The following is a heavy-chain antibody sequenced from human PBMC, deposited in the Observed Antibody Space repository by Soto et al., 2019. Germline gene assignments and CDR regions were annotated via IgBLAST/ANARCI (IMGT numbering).Heavy chain of an antibody. CDR2: ISYDGSNR. V-gene: IGHV3-30*18. D-gene: IGHD1-26*01. Sequence: GGSLRLSCAASGFTFRNYGMHWVRQAPGKGLEWVAVISYDGSNRYYSDSVKGRFTISRDISKNTQYLQMNSLRVEDTAVYYCAKVRWELDYYYGMDVWGQGTTVTVSS. CDR3: AKVRWELDYYYGMDV. CDR1: GFTFRNYG. J-gene: IGHJ6*02.